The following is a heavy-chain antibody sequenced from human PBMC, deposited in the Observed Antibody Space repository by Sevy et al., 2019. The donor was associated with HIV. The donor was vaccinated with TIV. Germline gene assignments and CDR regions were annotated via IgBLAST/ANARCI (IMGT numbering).Heavy chain of an antibody. CDR2: ISDSGGTT. V-gene: IGHV3-23*01. D-gene: IGHD2-15*01. Sequence: GGSLRLSCAASGFTFSHYAMTWVRRVRQAPGKGLEWVSIISDSGGTTYYADSGTGRFTISRDNSKNTLYLQMNSLRTEDTAVYYCAKDLQYCSGGRYYPRGIFHIWGQGTMVTVSS. CDR1: GFTFSHYA. CDR3: AKDLQYCSGGRYYPRGIFHI. J-gene: IGHJ3*02.